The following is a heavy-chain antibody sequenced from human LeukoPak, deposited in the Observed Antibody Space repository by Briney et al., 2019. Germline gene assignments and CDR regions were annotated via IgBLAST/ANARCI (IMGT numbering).Heavy chain of an antibody. CDR2: ITGSGGST. CDR3: AKGREDYYDSSLDY. V-gene: IGHV3-23*01. CDR1: GFTFSSYA. Sequence: PGGSLRLSCAASGFTFSSYAMSWVRQAPGKGLEWVSGITGSGGSTHYADSVKGRFTISRDNSKNTLYVQMNSLRAEDMAVYYCAKGREDYYDSSLDYWGQGTLVTVSS. J-gene: IGHJ4*02. D-gene: IGHD3-22*01.